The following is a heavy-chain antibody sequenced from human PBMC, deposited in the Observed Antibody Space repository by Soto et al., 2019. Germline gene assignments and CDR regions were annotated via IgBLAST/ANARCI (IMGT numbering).Heavy chain of an antibody. CDR1: GDSVSSNSAA. CDR2: TYYRSKWYN. J-gene: IGHJ4*02. CDR3: ARVAGEQNPNEFDY. D-gene: IGHD3-16*01. V-gene: IGHV6-1*01. Sequence: SQTLSLTCAISGDSVSSNSAAWNWIRQSPSRGLEWLGRTYYRSKWYNDYAVSVKSRITIDPDTSKNQFSLQLNSVTPEDTAVYYCARVAGEQNPNEFDYWGQGTLVTVSS.